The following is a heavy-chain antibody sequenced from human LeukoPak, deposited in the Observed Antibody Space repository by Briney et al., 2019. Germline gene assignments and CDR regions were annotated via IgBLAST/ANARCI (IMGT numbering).Heavy chain of an antibody. D-gene: IGHD6-19*01. J-gene: IGHJ5*02. CDR3: ARGTVAGNWFDP. V-gene: IGHV1-46*01. CDR2: INPSGGST. CDR1: GYTFTSYY. Sequence: ASVKVSCKASGYTFTSYYMHWVRQAPGQGLEWMGIINPSGGSTTYAQKFQGRVTMTTDSSTSTAYMELRSLRSDDTAVYYCARGTVAGNWFDPWGQGTLVTVSS.